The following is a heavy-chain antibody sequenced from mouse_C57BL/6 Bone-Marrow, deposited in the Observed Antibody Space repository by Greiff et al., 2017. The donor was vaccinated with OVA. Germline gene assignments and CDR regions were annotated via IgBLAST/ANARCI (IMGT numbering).Heavy chain of an antibody. D-gene: IGHD2-4*01. V-gene: IGHV5-6*01. J-gene: IGHJ3*01. CDR3: ARHSDDSTWCAY. Sequence: EVKLVESGGDLVKPGGSLKLSCAASGFTFSSYGMSWVRQTPDKRLEWVATISSGGSYTYYPDSVKGRFTISRDNAKNTLYLQMSSLKSEDTAMYYCARHSDDSTWCAYWGQGTLVTVSA. CDR2: ISSGGSYT. CDR1: GFTFSSYG.